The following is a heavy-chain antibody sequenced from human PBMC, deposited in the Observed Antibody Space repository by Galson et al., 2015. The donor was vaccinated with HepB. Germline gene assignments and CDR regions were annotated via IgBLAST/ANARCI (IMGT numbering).Heavy chain of an antibody. V-gene: IGHV1-46*03. CDR2: IDPSGGST. CDR3: ATITDCSSTSCPAEEAIDY. J-gene: IGHJ4*02. D-gene: IGHD2-2*01. Sequence: SVKVSCKASGYTFTSYYMHWVRQAPGQGLEWMGIIDPSGGSTSYAQKFQGRVTMTRDTSTSTVYMELSSLRSEDTAVYYCATITDCSSTSCPAEEAIDYWGQGTLGTVSS. CDR1: GYTFTSYY.